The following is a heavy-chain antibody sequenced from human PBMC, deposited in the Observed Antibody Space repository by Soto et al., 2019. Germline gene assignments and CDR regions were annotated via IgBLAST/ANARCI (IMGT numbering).Heavy chain of an antibody. CDR1: GFTFSSYA. Sequence: PGVSLRLSCVASGFTFSSYAMGWVRQAPGKGLEWVSAIRDTGANTYYADSVKGRFTVSRDNSKNTLYLQMNSLRAEDTAVYYCAKYGLSTIGLFDYWGQGTLVTVSS. D-gene: IGHD5-12*01. CDR2: IRDTGANT. CDR3: AKYGLSTIGLFDY. V-gene: IGHV3-23*01. J-gene: IGHJ4*02.